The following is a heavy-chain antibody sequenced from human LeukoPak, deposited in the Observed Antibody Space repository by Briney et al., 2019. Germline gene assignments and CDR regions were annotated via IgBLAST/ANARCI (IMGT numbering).Heavy chain of an antibody. CDR3: ARGLDYYDGTGYRSYWYLDL. Sequence: ASVKVSCKASGYTFTTYGISWVRQAPGQGLEWLGWISAHNGRTNYGEKLQDRVTMTTDTSTSTAYMELRSLRSDDTAVYYCARGLDYYDGTGYRSYWYLDLWGRGTLVAVSS. J-gene: IGHJ2*01. CDR1: GYTFTTYG. V-gene: IGHV1-18*01. D-gene: IGHD3-22*01. CDR2: ISAHNGRT.